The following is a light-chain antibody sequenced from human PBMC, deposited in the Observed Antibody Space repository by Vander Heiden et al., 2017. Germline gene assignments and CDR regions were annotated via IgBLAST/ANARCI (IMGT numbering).Light chain of an antibody. V-gene: IGLV1-51*01. J-gene: IGLJ2*01. Sequence: SVLTQPPSASAAPGQRVTISCSGGSSNIGNNYVCWYQQFPGTAPKLLIYGNDRRPSGIPDRFSGSKSGTSATLAINGLLTEDEADYYCGTWDSTLSAGVFGGGTKLTVL. CDR3: GTWDSTLSAGV. CDR1: SSNIGNNY. CDR2: GND.